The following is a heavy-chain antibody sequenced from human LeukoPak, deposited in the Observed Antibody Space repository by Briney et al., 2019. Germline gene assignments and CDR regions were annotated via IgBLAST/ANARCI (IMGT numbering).Heavy chain of an antibody. D-gene: IGHD2-8*01. Sequence: GESLKISCKGSGYSFTSYWIGWVRQMPGKGLEWMGIIYPGDSDTRYSPSSQGQVTISADKSISTAYLQWSSLEASDTAMYYCASRVIYCTNGVCYPHDAFDLWGQGPMATVSS. V-gene: IGHV5-51*01. J-gene: IGHJ3*01. CDR2: IYPGDSDT. CDR1: GYSFTSYW. CDR3: ASRVIYCTNGVCYPHDAFDL.